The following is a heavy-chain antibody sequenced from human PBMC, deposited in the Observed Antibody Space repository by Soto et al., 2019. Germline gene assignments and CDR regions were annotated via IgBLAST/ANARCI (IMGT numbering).Heavy chain of an antibody. V-gene: IGHV4-34*01. J-gene: IGHJ4*02. CDR1: GGSLSGYY. CDR2: IKDGGYT. D-gene: IGHD5-12*01. Sequence: QVQLQQWGAGLLKPSETLSLNCAVNGGSLSGYYWSWIRQPPGKGLEWIGEIKDGGYTNYSPSLKGRATISSDTSNNQFSLRLNSVTAADTGVDYCARGQEGVVATHWDQGALVTVSS. CDR3: ARGQEGVVATH.